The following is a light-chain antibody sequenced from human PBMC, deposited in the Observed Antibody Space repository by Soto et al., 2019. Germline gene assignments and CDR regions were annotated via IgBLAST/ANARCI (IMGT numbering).Light chain of an antibody. CDR1: SSNIGNNY. CDR3: GTWDSSLGAAV. J-gene: IGLJ7*01. Sequence: QSVLTQPPSVSAAPGQKVTISCSGSSSNIGNNYVSWYQQLPGTAPKLLIYDNNKRPSGIPDRFSGSKSGTSATLGITGLQTEDEANYYCGTWDSSLGAAVFGGGTQLTVL. CDR2: DNN. V-gene: IGLV1-51*01.